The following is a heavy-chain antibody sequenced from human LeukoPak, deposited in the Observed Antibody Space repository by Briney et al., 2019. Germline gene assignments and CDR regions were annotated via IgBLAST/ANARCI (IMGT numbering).Heavy chain of an antibody. CDR1: GYTLTELS. CDR3: ATENGYCSGGSCYAHG. V-gene: IGHV1-24*01. CDR2: FDPEDGET. D-gene: IGHD2-15*01. Sequence: GASVKVSCKVSGYTLTELSMHWVRQAPGKGLEWMGGFDPEDGETIYAQKFQGRVTMTEDTSTDTAYMELSSLRSEDTAVYYCATENGYCSGGSCYAHGWGQGTLVTVSS. J-gene: IGHJ4*02.